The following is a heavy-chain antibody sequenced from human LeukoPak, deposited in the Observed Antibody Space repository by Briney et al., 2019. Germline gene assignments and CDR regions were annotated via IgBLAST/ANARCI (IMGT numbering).Heavy chain of an antibody. V-gene: IGHV3-30*04. CDR3: AKSSPPPLRY. CDR1: GFTFSSYA. J-gene: IGHJ4*02. Sequence: GGSLRLSCAASGFTFSSYAMHWVRQAPGKGLEWVAVISYDGSNKYYADSVKGRFTIPRDNSKNTLYLQMNSLRAEDTAVYYCAKSSPPPLRYWGQGTLVTVSS. CDR2: ISYDGSNK.